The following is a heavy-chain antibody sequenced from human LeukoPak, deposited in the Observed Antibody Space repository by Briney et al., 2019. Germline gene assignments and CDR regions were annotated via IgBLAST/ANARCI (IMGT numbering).Heavy chain of an antibody. Sequence: GGSLRLSCAASGFTFSSYSMNWVRQAPGKGLEWVSSISSSSSYIYYADSVKGRFTISRDNAKNSLYLQMNSLRAEDTAVYYCARERPSIAALQNWFDPWGQGTLVTVSS. CDR1: GFTFSSYS. CDR3: ARERPSIAALQNWFDP. V-gene: IGHV3-21*01. D-gene: IGHD6-6*01. CDR2: ISSSSSYI. J-gene: IGHJ5*02.